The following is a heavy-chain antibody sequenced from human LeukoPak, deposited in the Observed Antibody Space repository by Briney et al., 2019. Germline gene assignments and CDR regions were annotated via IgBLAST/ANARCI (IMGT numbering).Heavy chain of an antibody. CDR2: ISAYNGDT. Sequence: ASVKVSCKASGYTSTNYGISWVRQAPGQGLEWMGWISAYNGDTNYAQKLQGRVTMTTNTSTSTAYMELRSLRSDDTAVYYCAVRNRSSWSPFDFWGQGTLVTVSS. CDR3: AVRNRSSWSPFDF. CDR1: GYTSTNYG. D-gene: IGHD6-13*01. J-gene: IGHJ4*02. V-gene: IGHV1-18*01.